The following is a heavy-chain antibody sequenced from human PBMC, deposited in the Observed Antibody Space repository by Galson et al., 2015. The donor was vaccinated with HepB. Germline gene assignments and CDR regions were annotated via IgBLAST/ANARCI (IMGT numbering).Heavy chain of an antibody. D-gene: IGHD1-1*01. Sequence: SLRLSCAASGFTFRGYAIHWVRQAPGKGLEYVSGISSNGRTTYYANSVKGRFTISRDNSKNTLSLQMGSLRAEDVAVYYCARAVRTRGNYYDYWGQGTLVTVSS. J-gene: IGHJ4*02. CDR3: ARAVRTRGNYYDY. V-gene: IGHV3-64*01. CDR2: ISSNGRTT. CDR1: GFTFRGYA.